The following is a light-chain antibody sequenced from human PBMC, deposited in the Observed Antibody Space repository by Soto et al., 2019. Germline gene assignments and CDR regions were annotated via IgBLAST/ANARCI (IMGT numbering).Light chain of an antibody. CDR2: EVS. V-gene: IGLV2-14*01. CDR3: SSSTSSSTRV. Sequence: QSALTQPASVSGSPGQSITISCTGTSSDVGGYNYVSWYQQHPGKAPKLMIYEVSNRPSWVSNRFSGSKSGNTASLTISGLQAEDEADYYCSSSTSSSTRVFGGGTKLTVL. J-gene: IGLJ3*02. CDR1: SSDVGGYNY.